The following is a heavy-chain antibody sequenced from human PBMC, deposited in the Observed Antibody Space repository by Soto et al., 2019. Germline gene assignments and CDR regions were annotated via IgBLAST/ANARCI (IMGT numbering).Heavy chain of an antibody. D-gene: IGHD3-16*01. CDR1: GGSISSGDYY. CDR2: IYYSGST. Sequence: SETLSLTCTVSGGSISSGDYYWSWIRQPPGKGLEWIGYIYYSGSTYYNPSLKSRVTISVDTSKNQFSLKLSSVTAADTAVYYCARDNGRLYYFDYWGQGTLVTVSS. V-gene: IGHV4-30-4*01. CDR3: ARDNGRLYYFDY. J-gene: IGHJ4*02.